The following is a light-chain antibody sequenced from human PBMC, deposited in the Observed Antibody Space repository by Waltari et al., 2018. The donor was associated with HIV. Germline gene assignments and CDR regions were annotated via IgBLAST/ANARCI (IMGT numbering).Light chain of an antibody. CDR3: QQYGTSPPWYS. J-gene: IGKJ2*01. V-gene: IGKV3-20*01. CDR2: GGS. CDR1: QSVSSSY. Sequence: EIVLTQSPGTLSLSPGERAPLSCRASQSVSSSYLAWYQQKPGQAPRLLIYGGSNRATGIPDRFRGSGSGADFTLTITRLEPEDFAVYYCQQYGTSPPWYSFGQGTKLE.